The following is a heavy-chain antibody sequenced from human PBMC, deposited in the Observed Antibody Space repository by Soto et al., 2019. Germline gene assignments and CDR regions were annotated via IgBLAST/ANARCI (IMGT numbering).Heavy chain of an antibody. J-gene: IGHJ3*02. CDR3: ARRYFDGLRGSDPFDI. CDR1: GYTFTSYD. D-gene: IGHD3-9*01. CDR2: MNPNSGNT. Sequence: QVQLVQSGAEVKKPGDSVKVSCKASGYTFTSYDINWVRQATGQGLEWMGWMNPNSGNTGYAQTFQGRDTRTMNNSISTAYMEVSSQRFEDTAVYYCARRYFDGLRGSDPFDIWGQGTMVTVSS. V-gene: IGHV1-8*01.